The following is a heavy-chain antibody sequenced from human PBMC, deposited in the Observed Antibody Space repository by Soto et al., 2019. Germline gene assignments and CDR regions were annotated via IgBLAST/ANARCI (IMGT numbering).Heavy chain of an antibody. CDR3: ARHALQNEFDL. D-gene: IGHD2-8*01. V-gene: IGHV1-2*02. CDR2: INPNSGVT. CDR1: GYTLSAYY. Sequence: ASVKVSCTASGYTLSAYYMHWVRQAPGQGLEWMGWINPNSGVTKYAQKFQGRVTMTSDLSISTAYMELSSLRSDDTGVYFCARHALQNEFDLWGQGTPVTVSS. J-gene: IGHJ4*02.